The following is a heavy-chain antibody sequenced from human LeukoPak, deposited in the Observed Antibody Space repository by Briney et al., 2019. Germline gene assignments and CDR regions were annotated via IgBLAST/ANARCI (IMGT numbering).Heavy chain of an antibody. V-gene: IGHV3-48*04. J-gene: IGHJ4*02. CDR3: ASRAADWYPLDY. Sequence: PGRSLRLSCAASGFTFSSYGMHWIRQAPGKGLEWISYISSSGHTIYYADSVKGRFTISRDNTKNSLYLQMNSLRVEDTGVYYCASRAADWYPLDYWGQGTLVTVSS. CDR2: ISSSGHTI. CDR1: GFTFSSYG. D-gene: IGHD3/OR15-3a*01.